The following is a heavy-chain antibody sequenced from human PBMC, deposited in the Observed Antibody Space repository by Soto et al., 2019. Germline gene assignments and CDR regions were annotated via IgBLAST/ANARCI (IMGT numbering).Heavy chain of an antibody. D-gene: IGHD3-22*01. CDR2: ISYDGSNK. J-gene: IGHJ4*02. Sequence: QVRLVESGGGVVQPGRSLRLSCAASGFTFSSYAMHWVRQAPGKGLEWVAVISYDGSNKYYADSVKGRFTISRDHSKNTLYLQMNSLRAEDTTVYYCAKTRQVYDATGYSLFDYWGQGTLVTVSS. V-gene: IGHV3-30*18. CDR3: AKTRQVYDATGYSLFDY. CDR1: GFTFSSYA.